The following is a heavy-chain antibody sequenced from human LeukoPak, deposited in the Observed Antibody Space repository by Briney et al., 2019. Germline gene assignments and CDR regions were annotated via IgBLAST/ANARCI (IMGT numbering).Heavy chain of an antibody. D-gene: IGHD6-19*01. V-gene: IGHV4-34*01. Sequence: PSETLSLTCAVYGGSFSGCYWSWIRQPPGKGLEWIGEINHSGSTNYNPSLKSRVTISVDTSKNQFSLKLSSVTAADTAVYYCARELYVAVAGTAPNWFDPWGQGTLVTVSS. CDR3: ARELYVAVAGTAPNWFDP. CDR1: GGSFSGCY. J-gene: IGHJ5*02. CDR2: INHSGST.